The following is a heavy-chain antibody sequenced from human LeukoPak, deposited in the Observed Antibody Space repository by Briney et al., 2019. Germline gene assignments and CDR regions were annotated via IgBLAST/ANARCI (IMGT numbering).Heavy chain of an antibody. Sequence: GASVKVSCKASGYTFTGYYMHWVRQAPGQGLEWMGWVNPYSGGTNYAQKFQGRVTMTRDTSISTAYMELSSLRSDDTAVYYCARRIEGAYGDYFQHWGQGTLVTVSS. J-gene: IGHJ1*01. CDR3: ARRIEGAYGDYFQH. V-gene: IGHV1-2*02. D-gene: IGHD1-26*01. CDR2: VNPYSGGT. CDR1: GYTFTGYY.